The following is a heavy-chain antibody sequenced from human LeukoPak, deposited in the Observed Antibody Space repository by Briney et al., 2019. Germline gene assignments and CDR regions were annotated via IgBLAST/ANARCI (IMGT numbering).Heavy chain of an antibody. D-gene: IGHD1-26*01. Sequence: ASVKVSCKASGYTFTGYYMHWVRQAPGQGLEWMGWINPNSGGTNYAQKFQGRVTMTRDTSISTAYMELRSLRSDDTAVYYCARDGRYDYYYYGMDVWGQGTTVTVSS. J-gene: IGHJ6*02. CDR1: GYTFTGYY. V-gene: IGHV1-2*02. CDR2: INPNSGGT. CDR3: ARDGRYDYYYYGMDV.